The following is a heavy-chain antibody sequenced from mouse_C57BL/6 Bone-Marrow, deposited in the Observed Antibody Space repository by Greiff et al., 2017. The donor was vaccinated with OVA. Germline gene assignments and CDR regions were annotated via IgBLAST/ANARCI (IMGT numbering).Heavy chain of an antibody. J-gene: IGHJ3*01. CDR1: GYTFTDYY. D-gene: IGHD1-1*01. CDR3: ARRDYYYGSSWFAY. Sequence: EVQLQQSGPVLVKPGASVKMSCKASGYTFTDYYMNWVKQSHGKSLEWIGVINPYNGGTSYNQKFKGKATLTVDKSSSTAYMELNSLTSEDSAVYYCARRDYYYGSSWFAYWGQGTLVTVSA. V-gene: IGHV1-19*01. CDR2: INPYNGGT.